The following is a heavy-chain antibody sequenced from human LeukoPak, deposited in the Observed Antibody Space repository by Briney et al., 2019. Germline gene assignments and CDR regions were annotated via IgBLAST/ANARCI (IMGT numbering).Heavy chain of an antibody. CDR3: ARESPDDIVVVPAAVLNWFDP. Sequence: PGGSLRLSCAASGFTFSDYYMSWIRQAPGKGLEWVSYISSSGSTIYYADSVKGRFTISRGNAKNSLYLQMNSLRAEDTAVYYCARESPDDIVVVPAAVLNWFDPWGQGTLVTVSS. CDR2: ISSSGSTI. D-gene: IGHD2-2*01. V-gene: IGHV3-11*04. CDR1: GFTFSDYY. J-gene: IGHJ5*02.